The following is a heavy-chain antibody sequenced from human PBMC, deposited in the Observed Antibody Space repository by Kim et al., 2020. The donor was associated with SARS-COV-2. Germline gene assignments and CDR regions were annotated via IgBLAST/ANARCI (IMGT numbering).Heavy chain of an antibody. V-gene: IGHV4-31*03. CDR2: IYYSGST. D-gene: IGHD3-9*01. J-gene: IGHJ5*02. Sequence: SETLSLTCTVSGVTISSGGFYWSWIRQHPGKGLVWIGYIYYSGSTYYNPSLKSRVTISVDTSKNQFSLKLSHVTAADTVVYYCASGHYDILTEGYWFDPWGQGTLVTVSS. CDR1: GVTISSGGFY. CDR3: ASGHYDILTEGYWFDP.